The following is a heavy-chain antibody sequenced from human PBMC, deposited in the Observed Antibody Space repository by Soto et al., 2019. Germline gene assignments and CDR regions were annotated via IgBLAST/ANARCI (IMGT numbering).Heavy chain of an antibody. V-gene: IGHV3-30-3*01. CDR3: ERTAGGRVRGALDI. D-gene: IGHD6-13*01. CDR2: IPNTENKK. CDR1: GFTFSGYG. J-gene: IGHJ3*02. Sequence: QVQLEESGGGVVQPGTSLRLSCVASGFTFSGYGMHWVRQAPGKGLEWVAVIPNTENKKYYADSVKGRFTISRDNSQNTLLLQMDSLLSEDTAVYYCERTAGGRVRGALDIWGQVTMVTVS.